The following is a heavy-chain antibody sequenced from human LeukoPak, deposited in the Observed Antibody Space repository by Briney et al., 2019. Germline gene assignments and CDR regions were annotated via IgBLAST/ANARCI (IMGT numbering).Heavy chain of an antibody. V-gene: IGHV4-39*07. J-gene: IGHJ6*03. CDR1: GGSISSSSYY. D-gene: IGHD5-12*01. CDR2: IYYSGST. Sequence: PSETLSLTCTVSGGSISSSSYYWGWIRQPPGKELEWIANIYYSGSTYYNPSLKSRVTISVDTSKNQFSLKLSSVTAADTAVYYCARLRGYVPRDYYYYYYMDVWGKGTTVTISS. CDR3: ARLRGYVPRDYYYYYYMDV.